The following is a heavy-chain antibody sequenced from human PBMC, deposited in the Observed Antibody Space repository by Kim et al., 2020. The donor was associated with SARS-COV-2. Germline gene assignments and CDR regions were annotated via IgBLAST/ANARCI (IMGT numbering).Heavy chain of an antibody. V-gene: IGHV3-23*01. CDR1: GFTFSSYA. J-gene: IGHJ5*02. CDR2: ISGSGGST. D-gene: IGHD5-12*01. Sequence: GGSLRLSCAASGFTFSSYAMSWVRQAPGKGLEWVSAISGSGGSTYYADSVKGRFTISRDNSKNTLYLQMNSLRAEDTAVYYCAKDALRRDGYNSRGYNWFDPWGQGTLVTVSS. CDR3: AKDALRRDGYNSRGYNWFDP.